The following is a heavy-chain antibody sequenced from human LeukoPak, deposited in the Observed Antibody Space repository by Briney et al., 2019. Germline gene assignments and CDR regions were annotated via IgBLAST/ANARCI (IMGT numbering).Heavy chain of an antibody. CDR1: GSTFSSYS. D-gene: IGHD3-10*01. CDR2: ISSSSSYI. V-gene: IGHV3-21*01. CDR3: ARVANYYGSGSYYKSYYYYGMDV. J-gene: IGHJ6*02. Sequence: KSGGSLRLSCAASGSTFSSYSMNWVRQAPGKGLEWVSSISSSSSYIYYADSVKGRFTISRDNAKNLLYLQMNSLRAEDTAVYYCARVANYYGSGSYYKSYYYYGMDVWGQGTTVTVSS.